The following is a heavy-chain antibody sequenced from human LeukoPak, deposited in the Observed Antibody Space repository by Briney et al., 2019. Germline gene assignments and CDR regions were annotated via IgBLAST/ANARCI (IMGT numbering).Heavy chain of an antibody. CDR3: ARGPDVGYFDY. Sequence: ASVKVSCKASGYTCTSYALHWVRQAPGQRLEWMGWINAGNDNTRYSQKFQGRVTITRDTSASTAYMELSSLRSEDTAVYYCARGPDVGYFDYWGQGTLVTVSS. D-gene: IGHD1-26*01. V-gene: IGHV1-3*01. CDR1: GYTCTSYA. CDR2: INAGNDNT. J-gene: IGHJ4*02.